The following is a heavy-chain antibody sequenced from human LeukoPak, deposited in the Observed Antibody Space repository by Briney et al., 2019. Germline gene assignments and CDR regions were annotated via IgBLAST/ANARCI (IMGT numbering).Heavy chain of an antibody. D-gene: IGHD3-22*01. Sequence: GRTLTLFCTHNGFTSSVFGMHWVRQDQGKGLGWVVFIRYYGTNRYHADLGKRRFTISRDNSKNTLYLQMNSLRAEDTAVYYCARAQRMIVPNFDYWGQGALVTVSS. CDR2: IRYYGTNR. CDR3: ARAQRMIVPNFDY. J-gene: IGHJ4*02. V-gene: IGHV3-30*02. CDR1: GFTSSVFG.